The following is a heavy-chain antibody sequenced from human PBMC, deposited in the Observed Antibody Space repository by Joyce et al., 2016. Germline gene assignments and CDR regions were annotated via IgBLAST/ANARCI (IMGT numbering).Heavy chain of an antibody. D-gene: IGHD2-2*01. CDR2: INLNSGGT. V-gene: IGHV1-2*02. J-gene: IGHJ2*01. CDR3: ARGDLRTSSLLFWDFAL. CDR1: GYTFTDYY. Sequence: QVQLVQSGAEVKKPGASVKVSCKASGYTFTDYYIHGVRQAPGQGLEWMAGINLNSGGTEYPQKFQGRVTMTRDTSSRTGYMELTGLRTDDTAVYYCARGDLRTSSLLFWDFALWGRGTLVTVSS.